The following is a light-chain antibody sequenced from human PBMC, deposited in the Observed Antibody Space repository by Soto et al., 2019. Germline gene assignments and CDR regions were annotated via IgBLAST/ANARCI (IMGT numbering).Light chain of an antibody. Sequence: QSVLTQPPSASGTPGQRVTISCSGSSSNIGSNTVNWYQQLPGTAPKLLIYTINQRPSGVPDRFSGSRSGTSASLAISGLQSEHEAHYYCAAWDDSLNGVVFGGGTKLTVL. J-gene: IGLJ3*02. CDR1: SSNIGSNT. V-gene: IGLV1-44*01. CDR2: TIN. CDR3: AAWDDSLNGVV.